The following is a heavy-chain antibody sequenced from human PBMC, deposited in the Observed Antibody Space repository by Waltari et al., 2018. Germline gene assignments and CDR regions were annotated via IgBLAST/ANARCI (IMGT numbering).Heavy chain of an antibody. J-gene: IGHJ4*02. CDR1: GGPIRSSCYY. CDR2: IYYSGST. CDR3: ARMVRGYCSSTSCHTDH. V-gene: IGHV4-39*07. Sequence: QLQLQESGPGLVKPSETLSLTCTVSGGPIRSSCYYSGRVRQPPGKGLEWIGSIYYSGSTYYNPSLKSRVTISVDTSKNQFSLRVSSVTAADTAVFYCARMVRGYCSSTSCHTDHWGQGTLVTVSS. D-gene: IGHD2-2*01.